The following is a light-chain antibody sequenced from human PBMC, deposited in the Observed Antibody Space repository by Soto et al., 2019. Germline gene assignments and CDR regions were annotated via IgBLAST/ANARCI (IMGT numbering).Light chain of an antibody. J-gene: IGKJ4*01. CDR1: QTINNW. CDR2: KAS. Sequence: DVQLTQSPSFLSASVGDRVTITCRATQTINNWLAWYQQKPGKAPNLLIYKASSLESGVPSRFSGSGSGAEFTLTISSLQPDDFATYYCQQYHNSPVTFGGGTRVEIK. CDR3: QQYHNSPVT. V-gene: IGKV1-5*03.